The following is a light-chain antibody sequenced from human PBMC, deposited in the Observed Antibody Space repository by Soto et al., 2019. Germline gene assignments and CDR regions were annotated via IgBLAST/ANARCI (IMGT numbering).Light chain of an antibody. CDR2: KAS. CDR3: QQYNTCPWT. V-gene: IGKV1-5*03. J-gene: IGKJ1*01. Sequence: DIQMTQSPSTLSASVGDRVTITCRASQSISSWLAWYQQKPGKDPKLLIYKASSLESGVPSRFSGSGSGTEFTLTISSLHPEDVATYYCQQYNTCPWTFGQGTKVEIK. CDR1: QSISSW.